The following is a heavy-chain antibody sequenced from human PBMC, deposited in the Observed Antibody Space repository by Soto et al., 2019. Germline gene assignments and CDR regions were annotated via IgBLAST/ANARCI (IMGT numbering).Heavy chain of an antibody. D-gene: IGHD6-25*01. CDR1: GFTFSSYA. J-gene: IGHJ6*02. Sequence: HPGGSLRLSCAASGFTFSSYAMHWVRQAPGKGLEWVAVIWYDGSNKYYADSVKGRFTISRDNSKNTLYLQMNSLRAEDTAVYYCARDAAKAYGSFDLTDYYYYVMAVRGQRTTVIVS. V-gene: IGHV3-33*08. CDR3: ARDAAKAYGSFDLTDYYYYVMAV. CDR2: IWYDGSNK.